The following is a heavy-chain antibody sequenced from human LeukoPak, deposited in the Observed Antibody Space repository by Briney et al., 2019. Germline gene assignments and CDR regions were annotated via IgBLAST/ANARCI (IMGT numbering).Heavy chain of an antibody. CDR3: AREYYDFWSGYYNENYYYFYYMDV. CDR2: IKQDGSQK. Sequence: GGSLRLSCAGSGFTFSSNWMSWVRQAPGKGLEWVANIKQDGSQKYYVDSVKGRFTISRDNPKNTLYLQMNSLRVEDTAVYYCAREYYDFWSGYYNENYYYFYYMDVWGKGTTVTVSS. V-gene: IGHV3-7*01. CDR1: GFTFSSNW. D-gene: IGHD3-3*01. J-gene: IGHJ6*03.